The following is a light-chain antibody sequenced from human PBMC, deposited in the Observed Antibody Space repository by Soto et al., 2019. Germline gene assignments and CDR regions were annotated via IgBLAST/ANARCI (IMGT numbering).Light chain of an antibody. J-gene: IGKJ5*01. CDR3: QHFGSSPPVI. CDR2: GAF. V-gene: IGKV3-20*01. Sequence: EIVLTQSPATLSLSPGERATLSCRASPSVTNFLAWYQQKPGQAPRLLIYGAFNRATGIPARFSGSGSGSEFSLTISGLEPEDFAVYFCQHFGSSPPVIFGQGTRLEIK. CDR1: PSVTNF.